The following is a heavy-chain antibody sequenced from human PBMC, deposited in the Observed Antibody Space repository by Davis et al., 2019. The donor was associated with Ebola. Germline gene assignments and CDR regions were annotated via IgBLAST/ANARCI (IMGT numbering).Heavy chain of an antibody. D-gene: IGHD3-22*01. CDR1: GGTFSSYA. CDR2: IIPVSGVP. CDR3: ASDRYSDGSGYFFEQSH. Sequence: SVKVSCKASGGTFSSYAISWVRQAPGQGLDWMGGIIPVSGVPKYAQDFQGRVTITADESTSTAYMELSGLRSEDTAMYYCASDRYSDGSGYFFEQSHWGQGTLVTVSS. J-gene: IGHJ4*02. V-gene: IGHV1-69*13.